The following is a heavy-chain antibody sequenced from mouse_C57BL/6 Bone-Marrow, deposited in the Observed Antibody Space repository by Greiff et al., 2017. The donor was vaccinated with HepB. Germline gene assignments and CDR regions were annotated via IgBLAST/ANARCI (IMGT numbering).Heavy chain of an antibody. D-gene: IGHD1-1*01. CDR3: ARYYEYYFDY. CDR1: GYTFTSYW. V-gene: IGHV1-64*01. CDR2: IHPNSGST. Sequence: QVQLQQPGAELVKPGASVKLSCKASGYTFTSYWMHWVKQRPGQGLEWIGMIHPNSGSTNYNEKFKSKATLTVDKSSSTAYMQLSSLTFEDSAVYYCARYYEYYFDYWGQGTTLTVSS. J-gene: IGHJ2*01.